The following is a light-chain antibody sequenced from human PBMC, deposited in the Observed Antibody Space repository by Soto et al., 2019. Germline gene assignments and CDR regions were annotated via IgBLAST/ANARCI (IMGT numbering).Light chain of an antibody. CDR1: DIGRKS. CDR2: DDD. V-gene: IGLV3-21*02. Sequence: SYELTQPSSVSVAPGQTATITCGGNDIGRKSVHWYQQNPGQAPVLVVHDDDDRPSGIPERFSGSNSGDTATLTISRVEAGDEADYFCQVWDSSSNHYVFGSGTQLTVL. J-gene: IGLJ7*01. CDR3: QVWDSSSNHYV.